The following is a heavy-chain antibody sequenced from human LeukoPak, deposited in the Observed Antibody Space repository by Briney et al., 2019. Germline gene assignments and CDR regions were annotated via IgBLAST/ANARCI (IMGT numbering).Heavy chain of an antibody. Sequence: GESLKISCKGSGYSFTSYWIGWVRQMPGKGLEWMGIIYPGDSDTRYSPSFQGQVTISADKSISTAYLQWSSLKASDTAMCYCARVAMVRGVIISGEIDYWGQGTLVTVSS. CDR2: IYPGDSDT. D-gene: IGHD3-10*01. J-gene: IGHJ4*02. CDR3: ARVAMVRGVIISGEIDY. V-gene: IGHV5-51*01. CDR1: GYSFTSYW.